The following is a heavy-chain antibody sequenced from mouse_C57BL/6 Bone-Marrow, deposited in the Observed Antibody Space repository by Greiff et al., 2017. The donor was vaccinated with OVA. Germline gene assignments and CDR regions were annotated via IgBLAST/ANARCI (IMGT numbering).Heavy chain of an antibody. J-gene: IGHJ4*01. D-gene: IGHD2-4*01. Sequence: EVQLVESGGGLVKPGGSLKLSCAASGFTFSSYAMSWVRQTPEKRLEWVATISDGGSYTYYPDNVKGRFTISRDNAKNNLYLQMSHLKSEDTAMYYCAREDDYDGPYAMDYWGQGTSVTVSS. CDR2: ISDGGSYT. CDR3: AREDDYDGPYAMDY. CDR1: GFTFSSYA. V-gene: IGHV5-4*01.